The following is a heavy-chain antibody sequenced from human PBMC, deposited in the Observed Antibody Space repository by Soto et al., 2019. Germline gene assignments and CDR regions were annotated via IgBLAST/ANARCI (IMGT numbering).Heavy chain of an antibody. J-gene: IGHJ5*02. D-gene: IGHD3-3*01. CDR2: NYYSGNT. Sequence: QLQLQESGPGLVKPSETLSLTCTVYGGSISSSSYYWGWIRQPPGKGLEWIGSNYYSGNTYYNPSFKGRVTISLDTSKNYFSLNLSSVTAADTPVYYCARHPYPNCDFWRGYYRWFDPWGQGTLVTVSS. CDR1: GGSISSSSYY. V-gene: IGHV4-39*01. CDR3: ARHPYPNCDFWRGYYRWFDP.